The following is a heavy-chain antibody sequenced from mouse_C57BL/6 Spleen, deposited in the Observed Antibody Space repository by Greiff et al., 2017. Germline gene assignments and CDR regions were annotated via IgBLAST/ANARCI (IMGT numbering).Heavy chain of an antibody. J-gene: IGHJ1*03. Sequence: EVKLVESGGGLVQPGGSLKLSCAASGFTFSDYYMYWVRQTPEKRLEWVAYISNGGGSTYYPDTVKGRFTISRDNAKNTLYLQMSRLKSEDTAMYYCARHDHYYGSSYGWYFDVWGTGTTVTVSS. V-gene: IGHV5-12*01. D-gene: IGHD1-1*01. CDR3: ARHDHYYGSSYGWYFDV. CDR1: GFTFSDYY. CDR2: ISNGGGST.